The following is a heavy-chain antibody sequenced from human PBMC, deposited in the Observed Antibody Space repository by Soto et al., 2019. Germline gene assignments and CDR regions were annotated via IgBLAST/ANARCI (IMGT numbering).Heavy chain of an antibody. J-gene: IGHJ4*02. CDR1: GGTFSSYA. Sequence: QVQLVQSGAEVKKPGSSVKVSCKASGGTFSSYAISWVRQAPGQWLEWMGGIIPIFGTANYAQNFQRRDTITADEPTSTAYMELSSLRSEDTAVDYCARRVVQSLWDYRGQGTLVTVSS. D-gene: IGHD3-3*01. CDR2: IIPIFGTA. V-gene: IGHV1-69*01. CDR3: ARRVVQSLWDY.